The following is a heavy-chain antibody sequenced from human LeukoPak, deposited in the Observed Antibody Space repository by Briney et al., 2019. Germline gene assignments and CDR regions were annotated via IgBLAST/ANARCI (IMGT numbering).Heavy chain of an antibody. CDR2: ISAYNGNT. V-gene: IGHV1-18*01. CDR3: AREVGIRANYYYYYGMDV. CDR1: GYTFTSYG. Sequence: ASVKVSCKASGYTFTSYGISWVRQAPGQGLEWMGWISAYNGNTNYAQKLQGRVTMTTDTSTSTAYMELRSLRSDDTAVYYCAREVGIRANYYYYYGMDVWGQGTTVTVSS. D-gene: IGHD3-10*01. J-gene: IGHJ6*02.